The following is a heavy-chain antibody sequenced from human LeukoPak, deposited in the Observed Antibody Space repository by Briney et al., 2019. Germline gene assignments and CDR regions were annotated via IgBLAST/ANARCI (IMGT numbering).Heavy chain of an antibody. D-gene: IGHD6-19*01. CDR2: MNPNSGNT. J-gene: IGHJ3*02. CDR1: GYTFTSYD. V-gene: IGHV1-8*01. CDR3: ASSAYSSGWYPTSDAFDI. Sequence: ASVKVSCKASGYTFTSYDINWVRQATGQGLEWMGWMNPNSGNTGYAQKFQGRVTMTRNTSISTAYMELSSLRSEDTAVYYCASSAYSSGWYPTSDAFDIWGQGTMVTVSS.